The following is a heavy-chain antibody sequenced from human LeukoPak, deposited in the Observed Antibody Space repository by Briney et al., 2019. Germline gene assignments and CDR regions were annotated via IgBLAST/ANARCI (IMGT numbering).Heavy chain of an antibody. J-gene: IGHJ4*02. CDR3: ARHRTYYDILTGYYPRMFDY. CDR2: IYYSGST. V-gene: IGHV4-59*08. Sequence: SETLSLTCTVSGGSISSYYWSWIRQPPGKGLEWIGYIYYSGSTNYNPSLKSRVTISVDTSKNQFSLKLSSVTAADTAVYYCARHRTYYDILTGYYPRMFDYWGQGTLVTVSS. D-gene: IGHD3-9*01. CDR1: GGSISSYY.